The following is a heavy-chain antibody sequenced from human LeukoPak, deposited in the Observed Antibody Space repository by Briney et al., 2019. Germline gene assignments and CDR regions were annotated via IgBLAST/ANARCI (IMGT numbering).Heavy chain of an antibody. CDR1: GGSISSYY. CDR2: IYKSGNT. D-gene: IGHD4-23*01. V-gene: IGHV4-59*01. CDR3: ARGGNSEGWFDP. Sequence: SETLSLTCTVSGGSISSYYWSWIRQPPGKGLEWIGYIYKSGNTKYNPSLKSRVTISIDTSKNQFSLKMSSVTAADTAVYLCARGGNSEGWFDPWGQGTLVTVSS. J-gene: IGHJ5*02.